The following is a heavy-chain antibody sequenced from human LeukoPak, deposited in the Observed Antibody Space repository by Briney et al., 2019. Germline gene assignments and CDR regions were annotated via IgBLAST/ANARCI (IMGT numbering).Heavy chain of an antibody. D-gene: IGHD6-19*01. V-gene: IGHV1-69*05. J-gene: IGHJ4*02. CDR1: GGTFSSYA. Sequence: GASVKVSCKASGGTFSSYAISWVRQAPGQGLEWMGGIIPIFGTANYAQKFQGRVTITRDTSASTAYMELSSLRSEDTAVYYCARGIGSGWYDYWGQGTLVTVSS. CDR2: IIPIFGTA. CDR3: ARGIGSGWYDY.